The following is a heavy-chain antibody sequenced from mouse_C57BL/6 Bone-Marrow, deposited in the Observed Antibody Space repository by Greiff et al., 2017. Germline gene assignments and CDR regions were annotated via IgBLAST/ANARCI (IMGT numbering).Heavy chain of an antibody. CDR1: GYTFTSYW. D-gene: IGHD2-4*01. V-gene: IGHV1-72*01. CDR2: IDPNSGGT. CDR3: ARDRGLPYYFDY. Sequence: QVHLHHPFSSLVPPGASVQLSCKASGYTFTSYWMHWVKQRPGRGLEWIGRIDPNSGGTKYNEKFKSKATLTVDKPSSTAYMQLSSLTSEDSAVYYFARDRGLPYYFDYWGQGTTLTVSS. J-gene: IGHJ2*01.